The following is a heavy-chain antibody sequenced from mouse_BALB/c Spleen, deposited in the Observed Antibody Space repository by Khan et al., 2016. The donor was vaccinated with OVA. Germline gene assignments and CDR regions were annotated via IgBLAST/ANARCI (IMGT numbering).Heavy chain of an antibody. CDR2: INTYTGEA. D-gene: IGHD2-1*01. Sequence: QFQLVQSGPELKKPGETVKISCKASGYTLTNYGMNWVKQAPGKGLKWMGWINTYTGEATYADDFKGRFAFSLETSASTAYLQINNLNNEDTATYCCSKSNGKYRFDYWGQGTLVTVSA. J-gene: IGHJ3*01. CDR1: GYTLTNYG. V-gene: IGHV9-3-1*01. CDR3: SKSNGKYRFDY.